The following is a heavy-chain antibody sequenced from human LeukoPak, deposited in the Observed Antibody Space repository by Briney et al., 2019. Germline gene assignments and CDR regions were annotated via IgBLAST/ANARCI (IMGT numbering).Heavy chain of an antibody. V-gene: IGHV4-34*01. D-gene: IGHD3-3*01. CDR2: INHSGST. CDR1: GGSFSGYY. CDR3: ARGPAPLAIFGVVIIPVYAYMDV. J-gene: IGHJ6*03. Sequence: SETPSLTCAVYGGSFSGYYWSWIRQPPGKGLEWIGEINHSGSTNYNPSLKSRVTISVDTSKNQFSLKLSSVTAADTAVYYCARGPAPLAIFGVVIIPVYAYMDVWGKGTTVTVSS.